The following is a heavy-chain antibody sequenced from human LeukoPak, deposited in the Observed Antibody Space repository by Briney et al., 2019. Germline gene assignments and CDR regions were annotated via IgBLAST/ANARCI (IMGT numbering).Heavy chain of an antibody. CDR3: ARGPFRNVDRAMIASRFDP. J-gene: IGHJ5*02. D-gene: IGHD5-18*01. CDR2: INPNNGGT. CDR1: GYTFTGYY. Sequence: GASVKVSCRASGYTFTGYYVHWVRQAPGQGLEWMGWINPNNGGTNYAQKFQGRVTMTRDTSITTAYMELSRLRSDDTAVYYCARGPFRNVDRAMIASRFDPWGQGILVTVSS. V-gene: IGHV1-2*02.